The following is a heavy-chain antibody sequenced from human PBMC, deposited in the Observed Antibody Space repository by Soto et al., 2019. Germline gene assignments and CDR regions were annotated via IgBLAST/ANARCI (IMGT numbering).Heavy chain of an antibody. CDR1: GWSFSGYY. CDR3: AGAIVVAGGLTDS. Sequence: SETLSLTCGFYGWSFSGYYWTWIRQPPGKGLEWIGEINDSGSTNYDPSLKSRVTISIDTSKKQFSLKLSSVTVADTALYLCAGAIVVAGGLTDSWGQGSLVTVSS. CDR2: INDSGST. J-gene: IGHJ4*02. D-gene: IGHD6-19*01. V-gene: IGHV4-34*01.